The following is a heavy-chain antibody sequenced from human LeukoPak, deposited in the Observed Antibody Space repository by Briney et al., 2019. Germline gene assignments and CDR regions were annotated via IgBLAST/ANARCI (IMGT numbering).Heavy chain of an antibody. CDR3: ARDPLWFGESPDY. V-gene: IGHV4-4*02. J-gene: IGHJ4*02. Sequence: PSETLSLTCAVSGGSISSSNWWSWVRQPPGKGLEWIGEIYHSGSTNYNPSLKSRVTISVDKSKNQFSLKLSSVTAADTAVYYCARDPLWFGESPDYWGQGTLVTVSS. CDR2: IYHSGST. CDR1: GGSISSSNW. D-gene: IGHD3-10*01.